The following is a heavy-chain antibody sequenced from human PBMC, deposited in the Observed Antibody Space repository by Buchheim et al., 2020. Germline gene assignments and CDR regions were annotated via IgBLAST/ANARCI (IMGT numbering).Heavy chain of an antibody. CDR2: ISSSSGTI. V-gene: IGHV3-48*01. CDR3: AREVNEDYGDYVPGIFDY. J-gene: IGHJ4*02. CDR1: GFIFNYYS. Sequence: EVQLVESGGGLVQPGGSLRLSCAASGFIFNYYSMSWVRQAPGKGLEWVSYISSSSGTIYYADSVKGRFTISRDNSKNTLYLQMNSLRAEDTAVYYCAREVNEDYGDYVPGIFDYWGQGTL. D-gene: IGHD4-17*01.